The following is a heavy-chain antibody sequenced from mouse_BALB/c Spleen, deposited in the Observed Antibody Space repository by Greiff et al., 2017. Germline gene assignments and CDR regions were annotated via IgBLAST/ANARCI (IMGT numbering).Heavy chain of an antibody. CDR3: AKNGNYPYYSDT. CDR2: IWGGGST. J-gene: IGHJ2*01. V-gene: IGHV2-6-5*01. D-gene: IGHD2-1*01. Sequence: QVQLKQSGPGLVAPSQSLSITCTVSGFSLTDYGVSWIRQPPGKGLEWLGVIWGGGSTYYNSALKSRLSISKDNSKSQVFSKMNSLQTDDTAMYSCAKNGNYPYYSDTGGQGTTLTVSS. CDR1: GFSLTDYG.